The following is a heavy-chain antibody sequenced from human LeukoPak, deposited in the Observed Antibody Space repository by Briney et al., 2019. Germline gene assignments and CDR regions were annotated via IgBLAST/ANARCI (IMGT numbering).Heavy chain of an antibody. D-gene: IGHD3-22*01. V-gene: IGHV4-61*02. CDR3: ARASYSYDINGWVPFDY. CDR2: IYTSGST. CDR1: GGSISSGDYY. J-gene: IGHJ4*02. Sequence: SETLSLTCTVSGGSISSGDYYWSWIRQPAGKGQEWIGRIYTSGSTNYNPSLKSRVTISGDTSKNQFSLRLSSVTAADTAVYYCARASYSYDINGWVPFDYWGQGTLVTVSS.